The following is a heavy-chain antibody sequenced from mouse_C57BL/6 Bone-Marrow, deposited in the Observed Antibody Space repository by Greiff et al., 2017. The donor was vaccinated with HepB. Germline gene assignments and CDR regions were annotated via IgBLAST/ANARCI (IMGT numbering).Heavy chain of an antibody. D-gene: IGHD2-4*01. V-gene: IGHV1-81*01. CDR2: IYPRSGNT. CDR1: GYTFTSYG. J-gene: IGHJ3*01. CDR3: ARSIYYDYDVAY. Sequence: QVHVKQSGAELARPGASVKLSCKASGYTFTSYGISWVKQRTGQGLEWIGEIYPRSGNTYYNEKFKGKATLTADKSSSTAYMELRSLTSEDSAVYCVARSIYYDYDVAYWGQGTLVTVSA.